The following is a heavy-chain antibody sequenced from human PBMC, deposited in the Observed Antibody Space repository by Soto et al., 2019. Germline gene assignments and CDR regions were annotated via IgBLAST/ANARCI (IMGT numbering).Heavy chain of an antibody. CDR3: AKGGDSTNSVGVAGEFDY. CDR2: VSAGGSST. CDR1: GFTFSTCA. Sequence: EVQLLESGGGLVQPGGSLRLSCAASGFTFSTCAMSWVRQAPGKGLEWVSGVSAGGSSTYFADSVKGRFTISRDNSKNTLYLQMNSLRAEDAAVYYCAKGGDSTNSVGVAGEFDYWGQGTLVTVSS. J-gene: IGHJ4*02. V-gene: IGHV3-23*01. D-gene: IGHD6-19*01.